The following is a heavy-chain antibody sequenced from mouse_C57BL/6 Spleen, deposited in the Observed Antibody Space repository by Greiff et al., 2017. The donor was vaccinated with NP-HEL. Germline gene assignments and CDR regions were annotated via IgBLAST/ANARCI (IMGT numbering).Heavy chain of an antibody. CDR2: IYPGDGDT. Sequence: QVQLQQSGAELVRPGTSVKISCKASGYAFSSSWMNWVKQRPGKGLEWIGRIYPGDGDTNYNGKFKGKATLTADKSSSTAYMQLSSLTSEDSAVYFCARGTLLRRAMDYWGQGTSVTVSS. J-gene: IGHJ4*01. D-gene: IGHD1-1*01. CDR3: ARGTLLRRAMDY. CDR1: GYAFSSSW. V-gene: IGHV1-82*01.